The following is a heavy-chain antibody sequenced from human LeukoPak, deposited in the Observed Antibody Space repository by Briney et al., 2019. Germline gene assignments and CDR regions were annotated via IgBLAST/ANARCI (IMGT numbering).Heavy chain of an antibody. CDR2: IIPILGIA. D-gene: IGHD3-22*01. CDR1: GGTFSSYA. Sequence: SVKVSCKASGGTFSSYAISWVRQAPGQGLEWMGRIIPILGIANYAQKFQGRVTITADKSTNTAHMELSSLRSEDTAVYYCTREGVYSPDGSGYHRDAFDIWGQGTVVTVSS. J-gene: IGHJ3*02. V-gene: IGHV1-69*04. CDR3: TREGVYSPDGSGYHRDAFDI.